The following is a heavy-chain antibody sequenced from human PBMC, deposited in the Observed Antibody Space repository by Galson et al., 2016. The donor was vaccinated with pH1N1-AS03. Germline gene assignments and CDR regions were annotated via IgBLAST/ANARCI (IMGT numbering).Heavy chain of an antibody. CDR1: GFSFRDYW. CDR3: ARGGLGTTVSLFQH. J-gene: IGHJ1*01. CDR2: IKQDGSQK. V-gene: IGHV3-7*01. D-gene: IGHD1/OR15-1a*01. Sequence: SLRLSCAASGFSFRDYWMSWVRQAPGKGLEWVANIKQDGSQKYYVDSVKGRFTISRDNAKNTLYLQMDSLRAEDTAVYYCARGGLGTTVSLFQHWGQGTLVTVSS.